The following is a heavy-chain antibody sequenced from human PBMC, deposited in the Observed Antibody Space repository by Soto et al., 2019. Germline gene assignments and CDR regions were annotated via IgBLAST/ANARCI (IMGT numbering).Heavy chain of an antibody. Sequence: ASVKVSCKASGYTFTSYGISWGRQAPGQGLEWMGWISAYNGNTNYAQKLQGRVTMTTDTSTSTAYMELRSLRSDDTAVYYCARRSKALLWFGDHGMDVWGQGTTVTVSS. CDR1: GYTFTSYG. CDR2: ISAYNGNT. CDR3: ARRSKALLWFGDHGMDV. D-gene: IGHD3-10*01. V-gene: IGHV1-18*04. J-gene: IGHJ6*02.